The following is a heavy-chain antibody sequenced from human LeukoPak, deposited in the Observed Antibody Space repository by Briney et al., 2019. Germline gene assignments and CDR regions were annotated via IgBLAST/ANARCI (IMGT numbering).Heavy chain of an antibody. CDR2: MYYSGST. CDR3: ASRKLGNDY. D-gene: IGHD7-27*01. CDR1: GGSIRSSSYY. J-gene: IGHJ4*02. Sequence: SETLSLTCTVSGGSIRSSSYYWGWIRQPPGKGLEWVGSMYYSGSTYYNPSLKSRVTISVDTSKNQFSLKLSSVTAADTAVYYCASRKLGNDYWGQGTLVTVSS. V-gene: IGHV4-39*07.